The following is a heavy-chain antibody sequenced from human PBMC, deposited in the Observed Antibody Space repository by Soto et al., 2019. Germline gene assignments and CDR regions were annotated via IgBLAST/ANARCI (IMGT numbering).Heavy chain of an antibody. D-gene: IGHD6-13*01. CDR3: TRDAARDSSARGWFDP. V-gene: IGHV3-21*01. Sequence: GGSLRLSCAASGFTFRSFTMNWVRQAPGKGLEWVSTISSNSAYIYYTDALRGRFTISRDNAKNSLHLQMNSMRAEDTAVYYCTRDAARDSSARGWFDPWGQGTLVTVSS. J-gene: IGHJ5*02. CDR2: ISSNSAYI. CDR1: GFTFRSFT.